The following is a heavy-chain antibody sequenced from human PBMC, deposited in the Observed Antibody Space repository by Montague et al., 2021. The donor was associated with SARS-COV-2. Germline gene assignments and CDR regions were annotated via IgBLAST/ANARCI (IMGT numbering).Heavy chain of an antibody. CDR3: VRAGGLDNRLQV. CDR2: IYQDWST. Sequence: SETLSLTCAVSGDSITTTNWWSWVRQPPGKGLEWIGEIYQDWSTNYNPSLTRRVTRSVDKSKHQFSLELNSVTAADTAVYYCVRAGGLDNRLQVWGQGALVIVSS. CDR1: GDSITTTNW. J-gene: IGHJ4*02. D-gene: IGHD3/OR15-3a*01. V-gene: IGHV4-4*02.